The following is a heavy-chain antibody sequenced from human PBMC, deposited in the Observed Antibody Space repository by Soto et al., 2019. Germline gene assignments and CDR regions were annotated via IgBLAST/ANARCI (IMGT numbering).Heavy chain of an antibody. CDR2: ISAYNDNT. V-gene: IGHV1-18*01. CDR3: AGVGYYSGSGVYSPPRFYGMGV. Sequence: QIQLVQSGPEVRKPGASVKVSCKASGYTFTSYGISWVRQAPGQGLEWLGLISAYNDNTNYAQKLQGRVTLTTGTTTTTASMKRRNSISVNPAVYFCAGVGYYSGSGVYSPPRFYGMGVWGQGTTVTVSS. CDR1: GYTFTSYG. D-gene: IGHD3-10*01. J-gene: IGHJ6*02.